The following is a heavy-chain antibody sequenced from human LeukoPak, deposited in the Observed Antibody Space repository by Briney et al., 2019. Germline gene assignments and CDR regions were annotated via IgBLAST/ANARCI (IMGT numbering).Heavy chain of an antibody. CDR3: AKDRYYGSGSYYIYYYGMDV. J-gene: IGHJ6*02. V-gene: IGHV3-30-3*01. Sequence: GGSLRLSCAASGFTFSTYGMHWVRQAPGKGLEWVAFISYDGTNEYYADSVKGRFTISRDNSKNTLYLQMNSLRAEDTAVYYCAKDRYYGSGSYYIYYYGMDVWGQGTTVTVSS. CDR1: GFTFSTYG. D-gene: IGHD3-10*01. CDR2: ISYDGTNE.